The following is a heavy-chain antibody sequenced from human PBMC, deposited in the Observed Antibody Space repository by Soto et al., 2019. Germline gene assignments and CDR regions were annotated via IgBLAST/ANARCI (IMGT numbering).Heavy chain of an antibody. CDR2: IYWDEDK. Sequence: QITLKESGPTLVKPTQTLTLTCTFSGFSLSTSGVGVGWIRQPPGKALEWLAIIYWDEDKRYSPSLKSRLTXTXXTSKNQVVLTMTNMDPVDTATYYCAHSPRDGHLDPWGQGTLVTVSS. CDR3: AHSPRDGHLDP. V-gene: IGHV2-5*02. J-gene: IGHJ5*02. CDR1: GFSLSTSGVG.